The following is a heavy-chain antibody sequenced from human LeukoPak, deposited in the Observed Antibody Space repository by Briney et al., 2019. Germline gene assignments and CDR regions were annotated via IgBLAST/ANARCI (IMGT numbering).Heavy chain of an antibody. D-gene: IGHD2-15*01. Sequence: SETLSLTCTVSGGSISSSIYYWGWIRQPPGKGLEWIGSIYYSGSTYYNPSLKSRVTISVDTSKNQFSLKLSSVTAADTAVYYCARLNGRHYWGQGTLVTVSS. CDR1: GGSISSSIYY. J-gene: IGHJ4*02. V-gene: IGHV4-39*01. CDR3: ARLNGRHY. CDR2: IYYSGST.